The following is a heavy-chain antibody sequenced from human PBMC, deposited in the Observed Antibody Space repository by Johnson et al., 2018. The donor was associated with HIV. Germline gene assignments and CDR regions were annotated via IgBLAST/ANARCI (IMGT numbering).Heavy chain of an antibody. V-gene: IGHV3-9*01. J-gene: IGHJ3*02. D-gene: IGHD7-27*01. CDR2: ISWNSGSL. Sequence: VQLVESGGGLVQPGRSLRLSCAASGFTFDDYAMHWVRQAPGKGLEWVSGISWNSGSLGYADSVKGRFTISRDNAKNSLYLQMNRLRAEDTALYSCAKSTNRKLGIGNDAFDIWGQGTMVTVSS. CDR1: GFTFDDYA. CDR3: AKSTNRKLGIGNDAFDI.